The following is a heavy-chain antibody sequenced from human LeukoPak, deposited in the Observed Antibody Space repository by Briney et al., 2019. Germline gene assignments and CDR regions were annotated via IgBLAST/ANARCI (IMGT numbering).Heavy chain of an antibody. J-gene: IGHJ6*02. D-gene: IGHD3-9*01. Sequence: GGSLRLSCAASGFNFRSYGMHWVRQAPGKGLEWVANIKEDGSENYYVDSLKGRFTISRDNAKNTLYLQMNTLRVEDTAVYYCTRDLMDYDVSTGLHHYYMDVWGQGTTVTVSS. CDR3: TRDLMDYDVSTGLHHYYMDV. V-gene: IGHV3-7*01. CDR2: IKEDGSEN. CDR1: GFNFRSYG.